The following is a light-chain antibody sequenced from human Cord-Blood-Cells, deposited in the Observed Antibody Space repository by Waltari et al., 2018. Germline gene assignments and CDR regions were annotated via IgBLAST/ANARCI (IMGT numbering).Light chain of an antibody. Sequence: EIVMTRSPATLSVSPGERATLSYRASQSVSSNLAWYQQKPGQAPMLLIYGASTRATGIPARFSGSGSGTEFTLTISSLQSEDFAVYYCQQYNNWPRTFGQGTKVEIK. CDR1: QSVSSN. V-gene: IGKV3-15*01. J-gene: IGKJ1*01. CDR3: QQYNNWPRT. CDR2: GAS.